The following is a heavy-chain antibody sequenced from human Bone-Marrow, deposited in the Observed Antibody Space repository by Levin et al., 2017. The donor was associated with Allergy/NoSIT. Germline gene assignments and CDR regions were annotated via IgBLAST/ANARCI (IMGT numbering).Heavy chain of an antibody. Sequence: GESLKISCAASGFTFSNAWMSWVRQAPGKGLEWVGRIKSKTDGGTTDYAAPVKGRFTISRDDSKNTLYLQMNSLKTEDTAVYYCTTAPNSIVPKVTIDAFDIWGQGTMVTVSS. V-gene: IGHV3-15*01. CDR2: IKSKTDGGTT. CDR3: TTAPNSIVPKVTIDAFDI. D-gene: IGHD3-22*01. CDR1: GFTFSNAW. J-gene: IGHJ3*02.